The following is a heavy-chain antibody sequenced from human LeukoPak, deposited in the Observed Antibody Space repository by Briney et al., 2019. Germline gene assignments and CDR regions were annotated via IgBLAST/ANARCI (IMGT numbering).Heavy chain of an antibody. V-gene: IGHV4-59*01. Sequence: SESLSLTCTVSVGSINGYYWSWIRQPPGKGLEWIGYVYYSGSTNYNPSLKSRVTISVDTSKNQFSLKVSSVTAADTAVYYCARVGGTNFYYYGMDVWGQGTTVTVSS. J-gene: IGHJ6*02. CDR3: ARVGGTNFYYYGMDV. CDR2: VYYSGST. CDR1: VGSINGYY. D-gene: IGHD1-26*01.